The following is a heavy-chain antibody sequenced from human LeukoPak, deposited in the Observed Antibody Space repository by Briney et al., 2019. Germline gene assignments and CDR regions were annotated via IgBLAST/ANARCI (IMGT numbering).Heavy chain of an antibody. Sequence: SETLSLTCTVSGGSISSCYWSWIRQPPGKGLEWIGYIYTSGSTNYNPPLKSRVTISVDTSKNQFSLKLSSVTAADAAVHYCARLWINYYDSSGYAFDIWGQGTMVTVSS. V-gene: IGHV4-4*09. D-gene: IGHD3-22*01. CDR3: ARLWINYYDSSGYAFDI. CDR1: GGSISSCY. CDR2: IYTSGST. J-gene: IGHJ3*02.